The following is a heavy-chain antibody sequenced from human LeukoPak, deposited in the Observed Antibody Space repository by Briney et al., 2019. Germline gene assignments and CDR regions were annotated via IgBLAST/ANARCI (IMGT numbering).Heavy chain of an antibody. CDR1: GFTFSSYA. CDR2: ISYDGSNK. D-gene: IGHD2-2*01. Sequence: PGGSLRLSCAASGFTFSSYAMHWVRQAPGKGLEWVAVISYDGSNKYYADSVKGRFTISRDNSKNTLYLQMNSLRAEDTAVYYCARIVVVPAAPDACDIWRQGTMVTVSS. V-gene: IGHV3-30-3*01. J-gene: IGHJ3*02. CDR3: ARIVVVPAAPDACDI.